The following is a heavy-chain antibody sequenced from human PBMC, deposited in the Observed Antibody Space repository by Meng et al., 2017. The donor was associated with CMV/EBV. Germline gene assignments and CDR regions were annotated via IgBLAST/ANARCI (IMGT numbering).Heavy chain of an antibody. CDR1: GYTFIDHY. Sequence: SVKVSCQASGYTFIDHYIHWVRQAPGQGLEWTGWINPDSGGTNYARKFQGRVTITRDTSISTAYMELSRLTPDDTAVYYCARYRVDIVATTPFDYWGQGTLVTVSS. J-gene: IGHJ4*02. CDR3: ARYRVDIVATTPFDY. D-gene: IGHD5-12*01. CDR2: INPDSGGT. V-gene: IGHV1-2*02.